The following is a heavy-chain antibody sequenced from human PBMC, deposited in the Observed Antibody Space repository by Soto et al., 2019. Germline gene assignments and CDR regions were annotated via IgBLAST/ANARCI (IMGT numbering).Heavy chain of an antibody. J-gene: IGHJ4*02. D-gene: IGHD2-2*01. CDR3: ARAPYCSSTSCYAEYYFDY. CDR2: IYYSGST. CDR1: GGSISSYY. Sequence: SETLSLTCTVSGGSISSYYWSWIRQPPGKGLEWIGYIYYSGSTNYNPSLKSRATISVDTSKNQFSLKLSSVTAADTAVYYCARAPYCSSTSCYAEYYFDYWGQGTLVTVSS. V-gene: IGHV4-59*01.